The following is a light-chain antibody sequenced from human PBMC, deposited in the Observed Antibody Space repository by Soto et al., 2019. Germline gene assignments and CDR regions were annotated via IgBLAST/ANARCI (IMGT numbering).Light chain of an antibody. CDR2: GTS. CDR3: QHYGDSPPFT. J-gene: IGKJ3*01. V-gene: IGKV3-20*01. CDR1: QSISSTY. Sequence: EVVLTQSPGTLSLSPVERATLSGMTSQSISSTYVAWYQQKPGQAPRLLMSGTSRRATGIPDRFSGSGSGTDFTLSISRLEPEDFAVYYCQHYGDSPPFTFGPGTKVDI.